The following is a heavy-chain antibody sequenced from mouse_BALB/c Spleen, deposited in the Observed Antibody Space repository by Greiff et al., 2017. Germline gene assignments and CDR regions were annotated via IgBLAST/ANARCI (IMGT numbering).Heavy chain of an antibody. V-gene: IGHV1-84*02. CDR3: ARRGDGYYFDY. Sequence: VHLVESGPELVKPGASVKISCKASGYTFTDYYINWVKQKPGQGLEWIGWIYPGSGNTKYNEKFKGKATLTVDTSSSTAYMQLSSLTSEDTAVYFCARRGDGYYFDYWGQGTTLTVSS. CDR1: GYTFTDYY. J-gene: IGHJ2*01. CDR2: IYPGSGNT. D-gene: IGHD2-3*01.